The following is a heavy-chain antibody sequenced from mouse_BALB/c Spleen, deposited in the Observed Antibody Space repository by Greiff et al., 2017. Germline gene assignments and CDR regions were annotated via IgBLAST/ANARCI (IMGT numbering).Heavy chain of an antibody. Sequence: EVKLVESGGGLVKPGGSLKLSCAASGFTFSSYTMSWVRQTPEKRLEWVATISSGGSYTYYPDSVKGRFTISRDNAKNTLYLQMSSLKSEDTAMYYCTRGGYDYDGEFDYWGQGTTLTVSS. CDR2: ISSGGSYT. D-gene: IGHD2-4*01. J-gene: IGHJ2*01. CDR3: TRGGYDYDGEFDY. CDR1: GFTFSSYT. V-gene: IGHV5-6-4*01.